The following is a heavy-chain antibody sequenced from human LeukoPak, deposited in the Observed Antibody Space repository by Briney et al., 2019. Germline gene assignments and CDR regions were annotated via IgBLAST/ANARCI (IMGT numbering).Heavy chain of an antibody. Sequence: GGSLRLSCAASGFTFSSYEMNWVRQAPGKGLEWVSDISSSVSTIYYADFVKGRFTISRDNAKNSLYLQMNSLRAEDTAVYYCARARHPTYDSSGYVDYWGQGTLVTVSS. D-gene: IGHD3-22*01. CDR3: ARARHPTYDSSGYVDY. J-gene: IGHJ4*02. V-gene: IGHV3-48*03. CDR2: ISSSVSTI. CDR1: GFTFSSYE.